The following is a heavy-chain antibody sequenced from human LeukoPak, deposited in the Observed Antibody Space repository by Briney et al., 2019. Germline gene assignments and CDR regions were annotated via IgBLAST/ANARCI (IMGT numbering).Heavy chain of an antibody. Sequence: SETLSLTCTVSGGSISSYYWSWIRQPPGKGLEWIGYIYYTGSTNYNPSLKSRVTISVDKSKNQFSLKLSSVTAADTAVCYCARHKYCGGDCYNAFDIWGQGTMVTVSS. CDR2: IYYTGST. CDR1: GGSISSYY. J-gene: IGHJ3*02. D-gene: IGHD2-21*02. V-gene: IGHV4-59*08. CDR3: ARHKYCGGDCYNAFDI.